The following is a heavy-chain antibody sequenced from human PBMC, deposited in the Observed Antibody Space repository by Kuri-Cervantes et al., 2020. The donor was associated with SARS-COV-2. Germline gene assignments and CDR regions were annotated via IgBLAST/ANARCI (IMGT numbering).Heavy chain of an antibody. CDR2: IDPSDFYT. J-gene: IGHJ6*02. CDR1: GYSFTSYW. V-gene: IGHV5-10-1*01. D-gene: IGHD6-6*01. CDR3: ARGVAARPNYYYYGMDV. Sequence: GGSLRLSCKGSGYSFTSYWISWVRQMPGKGLEWMGRIDPSDFYTNYSPSFQGHVTISADKSISTAYLQWSSLKASDTAMYYCARGVAARPNYYYYGMDVWGQGTTVTVSS.